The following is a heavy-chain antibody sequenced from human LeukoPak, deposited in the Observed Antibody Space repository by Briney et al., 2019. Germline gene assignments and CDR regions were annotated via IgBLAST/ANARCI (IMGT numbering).Heavy chain of an antibody. CDR2: ISPDGSTT. J-gene: IGHJ4*02. CDR3: ATEGEEWTNFDY. CDR1: GITFSTTG. Sequence: PGGSLGLSCAVSGITFSTTGLHWVRQAPGKGLEWVAMISPDGSTTFYTDSMKGRLTISRDNSNNTLYLQMNSLRLEDTALYYCATEGEEWTNFDYWGQGTLVTVSS. D-gene: IGHD3-3*01. V-gene: IGHV3-30*04.